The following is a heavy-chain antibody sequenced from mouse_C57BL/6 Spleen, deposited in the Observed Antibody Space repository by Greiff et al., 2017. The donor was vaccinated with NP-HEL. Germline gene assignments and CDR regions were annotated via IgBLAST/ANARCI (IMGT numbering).Heavy chain of an antibody. Sequence: VKLQESGAELARPGASVKMSCKASGYTFTSYTMHWVKQRPGQGLEWIGYINPSSGYTKYNQKFKDKATLTADKSSSTAYMQLSSLTSEDSAVYYCAKDYDGWFAYWGQGTLVTVSA. CDR2: INPSSGYT. D-gene: IGHD2-4*01. CDR3: AKDYDGWFAY. CDR1: GYTFTSYT. J-gene: IGHJ3*01. V-gene: IGHV1-4*01.